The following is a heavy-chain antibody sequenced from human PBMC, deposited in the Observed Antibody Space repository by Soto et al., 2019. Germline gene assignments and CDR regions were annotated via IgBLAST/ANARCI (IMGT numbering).Heavy chain of an antibody. V-gene: IGHV1-69*13. D-gene: IGHD5-12*01. Sequence: SVKVSCKASGGGFSNFGISWVRQAPGQGLEWMGGIVPVFGRPNYAQRFRGRLTITADESTSTGYMELISLRSDDTAVYYCARGGSGYNFWGQGTQVTVSS. CDR3: ARGGSGYNF. CDR2: IVPVFGRP. CDR1: GGGFSNFG. J-gene: IGHJ4*02.